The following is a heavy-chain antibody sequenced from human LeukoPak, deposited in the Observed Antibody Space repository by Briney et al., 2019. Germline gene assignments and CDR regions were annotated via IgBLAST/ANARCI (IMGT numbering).Heavy chain of an antibody. Sequence: PGGSLRLSCAASGSTFSSYWMSWVRQAPGKGLEWVANIRQDGSEKYYVDSVKGQLAISRDNAKNSLYLQMTSLRAEDTAVYYCARENRSTSCCFDYWSQGTLVTVSS. V-gene: IGHV3-7*01. D-gene: IGHD2-2*01. CDR2: IRQDGSEK. CDR3: ARENRSTSCCFDY. J-gene: IGHJ4*02. CDR1: GSTFSSYW.